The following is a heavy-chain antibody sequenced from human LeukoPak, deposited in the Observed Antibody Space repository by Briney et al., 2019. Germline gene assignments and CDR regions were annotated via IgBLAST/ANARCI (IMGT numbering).Heavy chain of an antibody. CDR2: IYYSGST. J-gene: IGHJ3*02. D-gene: IGHD3-22*01. V-gene: IGHV4-4*02. Sequence: PGGSLRLSCAASGFTFSNAWMSWVRQAPGKGLEWIGSIYYSGSTYYNPSLKSRVTISVDTSKNQFSLKLSSVTAADTAVYYCARDVTSPGSYDSSGYNAFDIWGQGTMVTVSS. CDR1: GFTFSNAW. CDR3: ARDVTSPGSYDSSGYNAFDI.